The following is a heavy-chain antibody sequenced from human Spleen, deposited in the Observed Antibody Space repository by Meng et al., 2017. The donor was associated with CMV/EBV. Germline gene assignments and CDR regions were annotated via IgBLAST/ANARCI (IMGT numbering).Heavy chain of an antibody. Sequence: GESLKISCAASGFTFSSYAMSWVRQAPGKGLEWVSSISSSSSYIYYADSVKGRFTISRDNAKNSLYLQMNSLRAEDTAVYYCARDLYYYDSSGYDYYYGMDVWGQGTTVTVSS. CDR2: ISSSSSYI. D-gene: IGHD3-22*01. CDR1: GFTFSSYA. J-gene: IGHJ6*02. V-gene: IGHV3-21*01. CDR3: ARDLYYYDSSGYDYYYGMDV.